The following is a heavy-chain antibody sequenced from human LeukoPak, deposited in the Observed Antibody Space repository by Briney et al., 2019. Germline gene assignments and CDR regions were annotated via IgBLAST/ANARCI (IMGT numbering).Heavy chain of an antibody. CDR1: GFTFNNYG. Sequence: GGSLRLSCAASGFTFNNYGMHWVRQAPGKGLEWVAVISYDGSNKYYADSVKGRFTISRDNSKNTLYLQMNSLRAEDTSLYYCAKAGYSSSWYGDYWGGGTLVTVS. CDR3: AKAGYSSSWYGDY. J-gene: IGHJ4*02. V-gene: IGHV3-30*18. D-gene: IGHD6-13*01. CDR2: ISYDGSNK.